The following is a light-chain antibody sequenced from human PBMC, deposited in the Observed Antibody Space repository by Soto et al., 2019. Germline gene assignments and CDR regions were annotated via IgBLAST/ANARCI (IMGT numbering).Light chain of an antibody. CDR1: QSVNRN. V-gene: IGKV3-15*01. Sequence: EIVMTQSPATLSVSPGERATLSCRASQSVNRNLAWNQQKPGQTPRLLIYDASSRATGIPARFSGSGSGTDFTLTISSLQSEDFAVYYCQQYNNWPLTFGGGTNVEIK. J-gene: IGKJ4*01. CDR2: DAS. CDR3: QQYNNWPLT.